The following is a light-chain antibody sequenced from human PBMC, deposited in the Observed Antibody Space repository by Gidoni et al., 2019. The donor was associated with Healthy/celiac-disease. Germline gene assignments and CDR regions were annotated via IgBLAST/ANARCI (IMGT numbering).Light chain of an antibody. Sequence: QSALTQPASVSGSPGQSITISCTGTSSDVGSYNLVSWYQQHPGNAAKLMIYEGSKRPSGVSKRFSGSKSGNTASLTISGLQDEDEADYYCCSYAGGSTSVFGGGTKLTVL. CDR1: SSDVGSYNL. J-gene: IGLJ2*01. CDR2: EGS. CDR3: CSYAGGSTSV. V-gene: IGLV2-23*01.